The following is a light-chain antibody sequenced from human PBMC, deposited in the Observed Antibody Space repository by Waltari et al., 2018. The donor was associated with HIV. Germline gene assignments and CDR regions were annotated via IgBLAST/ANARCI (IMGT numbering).Light chain of an antibody. CDR2: EVT. J-gene: IGLJ3*02. V-gene: IGLV2-23*02. CDR1: SSDVGSYNL. CDR3: CSYTSSLTLM. Sequence: QSALTQPASVSGSPGQSITISCTGTSSDVGSYNLGSWYQQHPGKAPKLMIYEVTKRPSGVSNRFSGSKSGNTASLTISGLQAEDEADYSCCSYTSSLTLMFGGGTKLTVL.